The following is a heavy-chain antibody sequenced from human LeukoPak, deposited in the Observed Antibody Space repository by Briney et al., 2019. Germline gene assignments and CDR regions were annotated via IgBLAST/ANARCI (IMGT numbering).Heavy chain of an antibody. J-gene: IGHJ4*02. CDR3: VPNFVY. CDR1: GFTFSSYW. D-gene: IGHD5-24*01. Sequence: GGSLRLSCAASGFTFSSYWMHWVRQAPGRGLVWVSRINPDGSDTSYADSVKGRFTIYRDNAKNTLYLRMNSLRAEDTAVYYCVPNFVYWGQGAPVTVSS. V-gene: IGHV3-74*01. CDR2: INPDGSDT.